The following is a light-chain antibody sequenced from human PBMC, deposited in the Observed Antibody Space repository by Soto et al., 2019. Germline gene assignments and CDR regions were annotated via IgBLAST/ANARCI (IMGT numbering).Light chain of an antibody. Sequence: EIVLTQSPGTLSLSPGERATLSCRASQSVSSSYLAWYQQKPGQAPRVLMYDASSRATSIPDRFSGSGSGTDFTLTISRLEPEDFAVYYCQQYGSSPLTFGGGTKVEIK. J-gene: IGKJ4*01. CDR1: QSVSSSY. CDR3: QQYGSSPLT. V-gene: IGKV3-20*01. CDR2: DAS.